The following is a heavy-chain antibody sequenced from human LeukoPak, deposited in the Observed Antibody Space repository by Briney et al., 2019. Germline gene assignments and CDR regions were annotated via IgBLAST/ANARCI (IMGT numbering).Heavy chain of an antibody. CDR1: GYSFTSYG. D-gene: IGHD3-9*01. CDR3: ARLRGGYDILTGYFAY. Sequence: GESLKISGKGSGYSFTSYGIGWVGQMPGKGLEWMGIIYPGDSDTSYSPSFQGQVTISADKSISTAYPKWSSVKSSDSAMYYCARLRGGYDILTGYFAYRGQGALVTLSS. V-gene: IGHV5-51*01. J-gene: IGHJ4*02. CDR2: IYPGDSDT.